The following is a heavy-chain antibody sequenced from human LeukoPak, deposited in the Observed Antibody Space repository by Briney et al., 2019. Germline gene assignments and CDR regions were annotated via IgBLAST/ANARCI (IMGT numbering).Heavy chain of an antibody. V-gene: IGHV5-10-1*01. CDR1: GYSFTNYW. CDR2: IDPSDSYT. CDR3: ARGGKSAYGWFDP. D-gene: IGHD5-12*01. Sequence: GESLRISCKGSGYSFTNYWISWVRQIPGKGLEWMGTIDPSDSYTNYSPSFQGHVTISADKSISTAYLQWSSLKASDTAMYYCARGGKSAYGWFDPWGQGALVTVSS. J-gene: IGHJ5*02.